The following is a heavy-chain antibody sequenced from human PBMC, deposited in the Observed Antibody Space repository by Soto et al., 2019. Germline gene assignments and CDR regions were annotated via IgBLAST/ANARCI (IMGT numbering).Heavy chain of an antibody. CDR3: AMSVHYFDF. V-gene: IGHV4-4*02. J-gene: IGHJ4*02. Sequence: QVDLQESGPGLVKPSGTLSLTCDVSGVSINSLTWWSWVRQSPGKGLEWIGQIYHNGSPKYNPSLKSRVTVSLDKSKNQFSLNLESVTAAETAIYFCAMSVHYFDFWGQGALVTVSS. CDR2: IYHNGSP. CDR1: GVSINSLTW. D-gene: IGHD3-10*02.